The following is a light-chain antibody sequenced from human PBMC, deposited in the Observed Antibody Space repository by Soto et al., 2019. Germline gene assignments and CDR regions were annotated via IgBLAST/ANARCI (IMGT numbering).Light chain of an antibody. CDR3: QQYGSSPWT. CDR2: GAS. V-gene: IGKV3-20*01. Sequence: EIVLTQSPGTLSLSPGERATLSCRASQSIRSSYLAWYQQKPGQAPRLLIYGASSRATGIPDRFSGSGSGTDFTLTISRLEPEDFAVYYWQQYGSSPWTFGQGTKVEIK. J-gene: IGKJ1*01. CDR1: QSIRSSY.